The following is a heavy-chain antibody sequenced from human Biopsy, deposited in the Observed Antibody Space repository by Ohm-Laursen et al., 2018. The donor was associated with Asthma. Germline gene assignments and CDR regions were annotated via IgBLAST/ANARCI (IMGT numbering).Heavy chain of an antibody. CDR1: GGSINIGDYY. CDR3: ARTTYGDDGFDP. Sequence: TLSLTCTVSGGSINIGDYYWSWIRQHPVKGLEWIGYIYYSGSTYYNPSLKSRVSISLDTSKNQFSLGLTSVTAADTAVYYCARTTYGDDGFDPWGQGTLVTVSS. CDR2: IYYSGST. J-gene: IGHJ5*02. D-gene: IGHD4-17*01. V-gene: IGHV4-31*03.